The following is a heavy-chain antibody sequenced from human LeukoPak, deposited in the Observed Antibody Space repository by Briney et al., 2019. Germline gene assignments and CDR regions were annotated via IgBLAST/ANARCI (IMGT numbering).Heavy chain of an antibody. V-gene: IGHV4-4*02. CDR3: ANSIAIARRAWFDP. CDR1: GGSISSGNW. J-gene: IGHJ5*02. D-gene: IGHD6-6*01. CDR2: IYDSGST. Sequence: PSGTLSLTCAVSGGSISSGNWWGWVRPPPGKGLEWIGEIYDSGSTNYNPSLKSRVTISVDKSKNQFSLKLSSVTAADTAVYYCANSIAIARRAWFDPWGQGTLVTVSS.